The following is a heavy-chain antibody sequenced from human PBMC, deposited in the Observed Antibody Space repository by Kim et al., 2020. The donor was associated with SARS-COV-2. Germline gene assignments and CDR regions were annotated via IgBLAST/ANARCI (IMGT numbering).Heavy chain of an antibody. J-gene: IGHJ3*02. Sequence: GGSLRLSCAASGFTFSSYAMHWVRQAPGKGLEWVAVISYDGSNKYYVDSVKGRFTISRDNSKNTLYLQMNSLRAEDTAVYYCARERGNRAPRDDAFDIWGQGTMVTVSS. CDR1: GFTFSSYA. CDR2: ISYDGSNK. CDR3: ARERGNRAPRDDAFDI. V-gene: IGHV3-30*04.